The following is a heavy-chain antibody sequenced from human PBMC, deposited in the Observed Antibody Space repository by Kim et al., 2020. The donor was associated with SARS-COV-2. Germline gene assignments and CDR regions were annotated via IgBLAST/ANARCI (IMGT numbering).Heavy chain of an antibody. J-gene: IGHJ6*02. D-gene: IGHD2-2*01. CDR3: TRAAGSKTGMDV. Sequence: GGSLRLSCAASGLSVSDHYMDWVRQAPGKGLEWVGRSRDKVNSYTTEYAASVKGKFTISRDESKNSLYLQMNSLETGDTAVYYCTRAAGSKTGMDVWGQGTTVTVSS. CDR1: GLSVSDHY. V-gene: IGHV3-72*01. CDR2: SRDKVNSYTT.